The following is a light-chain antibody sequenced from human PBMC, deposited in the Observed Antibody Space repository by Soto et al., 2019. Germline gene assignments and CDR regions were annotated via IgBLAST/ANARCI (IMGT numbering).Light chain of an antibody. CDR3: QQYGSSPYT. CDR1: QSVSRSY. Sequence: EVVSTQSPGTLSLSPGERATLSCRASQSVSRSYLAWYQQKPGQAPRLLIYIASSRATGIPDRFSGSGSGTDFTLTISRLEPEDFAMYYCQQYGSSPYTFGQGTKLEIK. CDR2: IAS. V-gene: IGKV3-20*01. J-gene: IGKJ2*01.